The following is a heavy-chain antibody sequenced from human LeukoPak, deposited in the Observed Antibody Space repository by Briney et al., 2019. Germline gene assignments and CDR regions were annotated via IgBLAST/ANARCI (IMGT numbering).Heavy chain of an antibody. D-gene: IGHD1-26*01. CDR3: ARGESGDY. V-gene: IGHV3-48*03. Sequence: WGSLRLSCAASGFTFSIYEMNWVRQAPGKGLEWVSYISSIGATIYYADSVKGRFTISRDNAKNSLYLQKNSLRAEDTAVYYCARGESGDYWGQGTLVTVSS. J-gene: IGHJ4*02. CDR2: ISSIGATI. CDR1: GFTFSIYE.